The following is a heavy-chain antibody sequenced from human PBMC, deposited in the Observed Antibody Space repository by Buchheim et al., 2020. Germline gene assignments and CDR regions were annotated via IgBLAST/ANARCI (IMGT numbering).Heavy chain of an antibody. CDR2: MNPNSGNT. V-gene: IGHV1-8*01. CDR1: GYTFTSYD. J-gene: IGHJ6*03. D-gene: IGHD3-22*01. CDR3: ARGRGGPVVVVISYYYYYMDV. Sequence: QVQLVQSGAEVKKPGASVKVSCKASGYTFTSYDINWVRQATGQGLEWMGWMNPNSGNTGYAQKFQGRVTMTRNTSISTAYMELSSLRSEDTAVYYGARGRGGPVVVVISYYYYYMDVWGKGTT.